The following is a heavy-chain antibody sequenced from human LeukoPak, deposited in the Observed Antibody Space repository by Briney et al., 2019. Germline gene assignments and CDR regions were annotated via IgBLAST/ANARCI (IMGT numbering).Heavy chain of an antibody. V-gene: IGHV4-39*01. J-gene: IGHJ4*02. CDR2: IYYSGST. D-gene: IGHD6-13*01. CDR3: ARRPRAAAGTGLFGY. CDR1: GGSISSSSYY. Sequence: PSGTLSLTCTVSGGSISSSSYYWGWIRQPPGKGLEWIGSIYYSGSTYYNPSLKSRVTISVDTSKNQFSLKLSSVTAADTAVYYCARRPRAAAGTGLFGYWGQGTLVTVSS.